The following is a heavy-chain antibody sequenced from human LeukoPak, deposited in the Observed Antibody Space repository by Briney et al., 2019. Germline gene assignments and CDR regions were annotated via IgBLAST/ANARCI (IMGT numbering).Heavy chain of an antibody. Sequence: GGSLRLSCAASGFTFDDYAMHWVRQAPGKGLEWASGISWNSGSIGYADSVKGRFTISRDNAKNSLYLQMNSLRAEDTALYYCAKDSQRGLELDYWGQGTLVTVSS. D-gene: IGHD3-10*01. V-gene: IGHV3-9*01. CDR2: ISWNSGSI. CDR1: GFTFDDYA. CDR3: AKDSQRGLELDY. J-gene: IGHJ4*02.